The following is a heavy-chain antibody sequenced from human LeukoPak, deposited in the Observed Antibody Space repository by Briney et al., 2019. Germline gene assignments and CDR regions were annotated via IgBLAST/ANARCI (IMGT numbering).Heavy chain of an antibody. CDR1: GGSISSSSYY. CDR3: ARHGDGSFDY. D-gene: IGHD2-21*01. V-gene: IGHV4-39*01. CDR2: IYYSGST. J-gene: IGHJ4*02. Sequence: SETLSLTCTVSGGSISSSSYYWGWIRQPPGKGLEWIGSIYYSGSTYYNPSLKSRVAISVDTSKNQFSLKLSSVTAADTAVYYCARHGDGSFDYWGQGTLVTVSS.